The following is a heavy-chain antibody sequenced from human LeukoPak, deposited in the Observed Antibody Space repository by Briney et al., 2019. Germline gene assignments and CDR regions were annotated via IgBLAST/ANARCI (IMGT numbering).Heavy chain of an antibody. V-gene: IGHV4-31*03. D-gene: IGHD6-6*01. Sequence: PSETLSLTCTVSGGSISSGGYYWSWIRQHPGKGLEWIGYIYYSGSTYYNPSLKSRVTISVDTSKNQFSLKLSSVTAADTAVYYCASLSYSSLAPGGYWGQGTLVTVSS. CDR3: ASLSYSSLAPGGY. J-gene: IGHJ4*02. CDR2: IYYSGST. CDR1: GGSISSGGYY.